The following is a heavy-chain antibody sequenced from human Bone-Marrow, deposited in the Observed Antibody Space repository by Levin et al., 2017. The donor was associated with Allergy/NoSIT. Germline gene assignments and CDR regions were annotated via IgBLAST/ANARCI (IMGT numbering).Heavy chain of an antibody. Sequence: SSQTLSLTCTVSGASISSGDYYWTWIRQPPGEGLEWIGYIYYSGSAYYSPSLKSRLTISVDTSKNQFSLKLSSVTAADTAVYYCARDLEMGSGSSYRYGMDVWGQGTTVTVSS. CDR1: GASISSGDYY. V-gene: IGHV4-30-4*01. D-gene: IGHD3-10*01. CDR2: IYYSGSA. J-gene: IGHJ6*02. CDR3: ARDLEMGSGSSYRYGMDV.